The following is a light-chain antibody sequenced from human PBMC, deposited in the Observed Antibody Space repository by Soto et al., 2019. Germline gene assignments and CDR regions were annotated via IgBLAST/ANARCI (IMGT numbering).Light chain of an antibody. CDR3: QQYDNLPLT. CDR2: DAS. CDR1: QDISNY. J-gene: IGKJ4*01. Sequence: DIQMTQSPSSLSASVGDRVTITCQASQDISNYLNWYQQKPGKAPKLLIYDASKLETGVPSRFSGSGSGTDFTFTISSLQPEDIATYYCQQYDNLPLTFGGGNKVEIK. V-gene: IGKV1-33*01.